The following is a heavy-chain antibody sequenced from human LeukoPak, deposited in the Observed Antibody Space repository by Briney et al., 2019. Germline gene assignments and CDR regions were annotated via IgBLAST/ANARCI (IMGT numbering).Heavy chain of an antibody. D-gene: IGHD1-20*01. CDR1: GFSFSSFG. CDR2: ISYDGSSK. J-gene: IGHJ4*02. Sequence: GGSLRLSCAASGFSFSSFGMHWVRQAPGKGLEWVAVISYDGSSKYYADSVKGRFTISRDNSKNTLYLQMNSLRAEDTAVYYCAKDVKYNWNYIDYWGQGTLVTVSS. V-gene: IGHV3-30*18. CDR3: AKDVKYNWNYIDY.